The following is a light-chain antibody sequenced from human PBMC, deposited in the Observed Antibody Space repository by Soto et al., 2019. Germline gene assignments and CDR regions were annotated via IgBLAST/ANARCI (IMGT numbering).Light chain of an antibody. Sequence: DIQMTQSPSTLSASVGDRVTITCRASQSISSWLAWYQQKPGKAPKLLIYKASSLESGVPSRFSGSGSGTEFTLTISSLQPVDFATYYCQQYNSYKTFGQGTKLEIK. CDR3: QQYNSYKT. CDR2: KAS. CDR1: QSISSW. J-gene: IGKJ2*01. V-gene: IGKV1-5*03.